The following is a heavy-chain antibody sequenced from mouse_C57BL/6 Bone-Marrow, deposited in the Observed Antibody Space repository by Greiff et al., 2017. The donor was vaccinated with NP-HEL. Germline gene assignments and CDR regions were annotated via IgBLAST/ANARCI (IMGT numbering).Heavy chain of an antibody. CDR2: IDPNSGGT. V-gene: IGHV1-72*01. CDR1: GYTFTSYW. CDR3: ATYYYGSSDLYWYFDV. D-gene: IGHD1-1*01. J-gene: IGHJ1*03. Sequence: QVQLQQPGAELVKPGASVKLPCKASGYTFTSYWMHWVKQRPGRGLEWIGRIDPNSGGTKYNEKFKSKATLTVDKPSSTAYMQLSSLTSEDSAVYYCATYYYGSSDLYWYFDVWGTGTTVTVSS.